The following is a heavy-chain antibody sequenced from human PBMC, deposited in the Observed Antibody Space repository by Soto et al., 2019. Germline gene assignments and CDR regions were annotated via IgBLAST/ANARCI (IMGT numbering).Heavy chain of an antibody. D-gene: IGHD1-26*01. CDR3: ARQLPVGATSWFDP. V-gene: IGHV4-39*01. CDR2: LYYGGST. J-gene: IGHJ5*02. CDR1: GGSINSDDSF. Sequence: TSETLSLTCSVSGGSINSDDSFWGWVRQSPGKGMEWIGSLYYGGSTFYNPSLKSRVTISLDTSKNQFSLILTSVTAADTAIYYCARQLPVGATSWFDPWGQGTLVTVSS.